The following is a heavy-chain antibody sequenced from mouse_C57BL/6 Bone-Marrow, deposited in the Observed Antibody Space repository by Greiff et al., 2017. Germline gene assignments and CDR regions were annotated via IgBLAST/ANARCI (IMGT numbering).Heavy chain of an antibody. CDR2: IYPSDSET. CDR3: ARGGSSFFDY. CDR1: GYTFTSYW. J-gene: IGHJ2*01. V-gene: IGHV1-61*01. D-gene: IGHD1-1*01. Sequence: VQLQQPGAELVRPGSSVKLSCKASGYTFTSYWMDWVKQRPGQGPEWIGNIYPSDSETHYNQKFKDKATLTVDKSSSTAYMQLSSLTSEDSAVYYCARGGSSFFDYWGQGTTLTVSS.